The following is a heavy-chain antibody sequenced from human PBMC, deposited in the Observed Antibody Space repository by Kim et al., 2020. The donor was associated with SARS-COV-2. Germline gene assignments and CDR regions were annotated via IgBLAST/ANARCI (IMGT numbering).Heavy chain of an antibody. CDR1: GFTFSSYG. CDR3: AKDYDTRAIGLFDY. J-gene: IGHJ4*02. D-gene: IGHD3-22*01. V-gene: IGHV3-30*18. Sequence: GGSLRLSCAASGFTFSSYGMHWVRQAPGKGLEWVAVISYDGSNKYYADSVKGRFTISRDNSKNTLYLQMNSLRAEDTAVYYCAKDYDTRAIGLFDYWGQGALVTVSS. CDR2: ISYDGSNK.